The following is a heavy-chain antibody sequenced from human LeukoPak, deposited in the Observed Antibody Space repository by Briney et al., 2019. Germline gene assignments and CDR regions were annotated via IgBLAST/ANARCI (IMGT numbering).Heavy chain of an antibody. V-gene: IGHV4-4*07. CDR2: IYTSGST. J-gene: IGHJ4*02. Sequence: SETLSLTCTVSGGSISSYYWSWIRQPAGKGLEWIGRIYTSGSTNYNPSLKSRVTISVDKSKNQFSLKLSSVTAADTAVYYCARGAVSYYGSGSLSYYFDYWGQGSLVTVSS. CDR3: ARGAVSYYGSGSLSYYFDY. CDR1: GGSISSYY. D-gene: IGHD3-10*01.